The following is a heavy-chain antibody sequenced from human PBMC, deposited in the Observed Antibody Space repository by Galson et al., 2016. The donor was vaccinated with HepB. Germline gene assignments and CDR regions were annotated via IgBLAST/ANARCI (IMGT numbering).Heavy chain of an antibody. Sequence: SLRLSCAASGFTFSSYAKSWVRRAPGKGLEWVSSSGSGGPTYYADSVKGRFTISRDNSKNTLFLQMHSLRADDTAVYYCAKSVLEYDILTGYYRRGADYWGQGTLVTVSS. D-gene: IGHD3-9*01. CDR2: SGSGGPT. CDR3: AKSVLEYDILTGYYRRGADY. CDR1: GFTFSSYA. V-gene: IGHV3-23*01. J-gene: IGHJ4*02.